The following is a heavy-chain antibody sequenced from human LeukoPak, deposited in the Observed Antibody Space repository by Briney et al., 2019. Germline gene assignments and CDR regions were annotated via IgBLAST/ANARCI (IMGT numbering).Heavy chain of an antibody. CDR2: IYYTGST. CDR3: ARHPYGSEWWDHDY. V-gene: IGHV4-59*08. J-gene: IGHJ4*02. D-gene: IGHD2-15*01. Sequence: PLETLSLTCTVSGAPISSHHWSWIRQPPGRGLEWIGYIYYTGSTNYNPSLKSRVTISADTSKNQFSLKLSSVTAADTAMYYCARHPYGSEWWDHDYWGQGTLVTVSS. CDR1: GAPISSHH.